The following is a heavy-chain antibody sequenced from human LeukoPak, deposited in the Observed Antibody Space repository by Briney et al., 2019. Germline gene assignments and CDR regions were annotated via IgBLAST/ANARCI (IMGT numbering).Heavy chain of an antibody. Sequence: PSETLSLTCAVSGYSISSGYYWGWIRQPPGKGLEWIGSTYHSGSTYYNPSLQSRVTLSVDTSKNHFSLRLTSVTAADTAVYYCARRRYYDGSGYLEWGQGTLLSVSS. D-gene: IGHD3-22*01. CDR2: TYHSGST. V-gene: IGHV4-38-2*01. J-gene: IGHJ1*01. CDR3: ARRRYYDGSGYLE. CDR1: GYSISSGYY.